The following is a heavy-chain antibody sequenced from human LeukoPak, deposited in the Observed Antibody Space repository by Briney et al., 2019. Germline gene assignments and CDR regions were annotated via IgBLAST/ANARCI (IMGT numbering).Heavy chain of an antibody. CDR2: ISSSSSSYI. CDR1: GFIFSSYS. V-gene: IGHV3-21*01. J-gene: IGHJ3*02. Sequence: PGGSLRLSCAASGFIFSSYSMNWVRQAPGKGLEWVSSISSSSSSYIYYADSVKGRFTISRDNAKTSLYLQMNSLRAEDTAVYYCARGRIDAFDIWGQGTMVTVSS. CDR3: ARGRIDAFDI.